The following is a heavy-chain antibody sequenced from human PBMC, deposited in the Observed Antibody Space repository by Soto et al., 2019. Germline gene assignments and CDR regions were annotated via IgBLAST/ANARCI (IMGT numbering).Heavy chain of an antibody. Sequence: ASVKVSCKASGYTFTGYYMHWVRQAPGQGLEWMGWINPNSGGTNYAQKFQGWVTMTRDTSISTAYMELSRLRSDDTAVYYCARESGCSGGSCLDLDPWGQGTLVTVSS. D-gene: IGHD2-15*01. J-gene: IGHJ5*02. CDR1: GYTFTGYY. V-gene: IGHV1-2*04. CDR3: ARESGCSGGSCLDLDP. CDR2: INPNSGGT.